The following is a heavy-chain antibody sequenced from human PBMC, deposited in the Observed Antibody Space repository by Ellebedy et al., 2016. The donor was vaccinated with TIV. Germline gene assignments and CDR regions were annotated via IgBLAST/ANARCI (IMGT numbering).Heavy chain of an antibody. CDR2: ITSSGITI. Sequence: PGGSLRLSCAASGFFFSDYYMSRIRQAPGKGLEWVSFITSSGITIYNPDSVKGRFTISRDNSKNTLYLQLNSLKDEDTAVYYCARGGGRYSYGGNNWFDSWGQGTLVTVSS. V-gene: IGHV3-11*04. CDR1: GFFFSDYY. CDR3: ARGGGRYSYGGNNWFDS. J-gene: IGHJ5*01. D-gene: IGHD5-18*01.